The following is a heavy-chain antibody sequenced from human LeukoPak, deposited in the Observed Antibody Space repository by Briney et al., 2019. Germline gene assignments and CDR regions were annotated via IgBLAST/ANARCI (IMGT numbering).Heavy chain of an antibody. CDR1: GFTFSRYW. J-gene: IGHJ4*02. CDR2: INEDGSAK. Sequence: GGSLRLSCAASGFTFSRYWMNWVRQASGEGPEWLANINEDGSAKFYVDSVRGRLTISRDNAKNSLYLQVNRPRVEDTAIYYCARSAAGLDHWGQGTLVTVSS. CDR3: ARSAAGLDH. D-gene: IGHD5-12*01. V-gene: IGHV3-7*01.